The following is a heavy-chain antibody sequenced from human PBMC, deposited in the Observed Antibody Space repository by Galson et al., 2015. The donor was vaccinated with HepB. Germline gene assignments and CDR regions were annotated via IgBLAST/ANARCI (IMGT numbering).Heavy chain of an antibody. CDR3: ARGTSVYCTRATCYREGSFDD. Sequence: SLRLSCAASGFTFSNYGMHWVRQAPGKGLEWVAVLWYDGSNRYYVDSVKGRFTISRDNSTNTLYLQMTSLRAKDTAVYYCARGTSVYCTRATCYREGSFDDLGQGTLVTVSS. J-gene: IGHJ4*02. D-gene: IGHD2-2*01. V-gene: IGHV3-33*01. CDR1: GFTFSNYG. CDR2: LWYDGSNR.